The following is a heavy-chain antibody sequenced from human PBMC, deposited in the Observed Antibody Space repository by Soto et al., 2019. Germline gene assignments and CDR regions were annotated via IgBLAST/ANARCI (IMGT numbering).Heavy chain of an antibody. J-gene: IGHJ2*01. D-gene: IGHD5-12*01. CDR1: GYTFTSYG. CDR2: ISAYNGNT. V-gene: IGHV1-18*01. CDR3: ARTAIVAPGNWYFAL. Sequence: QVQLVQSGAEVKKPGASVKVSCKASGYTFTSYGISWVRQAPGQGLEWMGWISAYNGNTNYAQKHQARVTMTTATSTSTAYMELRSLRSDDTAVYYCARTAIVAPGNWYFALWGRGTLVTVSS.